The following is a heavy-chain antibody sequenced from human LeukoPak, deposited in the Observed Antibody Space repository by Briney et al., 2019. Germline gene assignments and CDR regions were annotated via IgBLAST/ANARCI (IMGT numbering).Heavy chain of an antibody. CDR1: GFTFSSYW. J-gene: IGHJ6*03. CDR2: IKQDGSEK. D-gene: IGHD4-17*01. V-gene: IGHV3-7*01. CDR3: ARGPATVTTFYYYYYMDV. Sequence: GGSLRLSCAASGFTFSSYWMSWVRQAPGKGLEWVANIKQDGSEKYYVDSVKGRFTISRDNAKNSLYLQMNSLRAEDTAVYYCARGPATVTTFYYYYYMDVWGKGTTVTVSS.